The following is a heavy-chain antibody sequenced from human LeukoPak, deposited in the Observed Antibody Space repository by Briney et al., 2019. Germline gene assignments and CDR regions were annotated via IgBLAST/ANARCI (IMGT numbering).Heavy chain of an antibody. D-gene: IGHD7-27*01. V-gene: IGHV4-30-2*01. CDR1: GGSISSGGYS. J-gene: IGHJ3*02. CDR3: ARVYTAWGRAFDI. Sequence: SETLSLTCAVSGGSISSGGYSWSWIRQPPGKGLEWIGYIYHSGSTYYNPSLKSRVTISVDRSKNQFSLKLSSVTAADTAVYYCARVYTAWGRAFDIWGQGTMVTVSS. CDR2: IYHSGST.